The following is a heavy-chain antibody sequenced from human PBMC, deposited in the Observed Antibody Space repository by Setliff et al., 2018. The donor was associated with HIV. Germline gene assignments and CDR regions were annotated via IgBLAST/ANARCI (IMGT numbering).Heavy chain of an antibody. CDR1: GDTFSSYA. CDR3: ARGWLPTDFSFYYMDV. D-gene: IGHD5-12*01. CDR2: IIPIFGTT. J-gene: IGHJ6*03. Sequence: SVKVSCKASGDTFSSYAISWVRQAPGQGLEWMGGIIPIFGTTNSAQKFQDRVSFTADKSTDTAYMELSSLRSEDTAVYYCARGWLPTDFSFYYMDVWGKGTTVTVSS. V-gene: IGHV1-69*06.